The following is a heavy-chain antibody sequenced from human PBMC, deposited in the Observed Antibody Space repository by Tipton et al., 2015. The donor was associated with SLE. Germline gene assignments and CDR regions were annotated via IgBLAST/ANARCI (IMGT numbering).Heavy chain of an antibody. CDR3: ARGLRGNMGYYFDS. Sequence: LSLTCAASGFTVSSNYMSWVRQAPGKGLEWVSLIYSGGTTYYADSVKGRFTISRDNSKNTLYLQMNSLRAEDTAVYYCARGLRGNMGYYFDSGGRGTLVTVSS. V-gene: IGHV3-53*01. D-gene: IGHD5-12*01. CDR2: IYSGGTT. J-gene: IGHJ4*02. CDR1: GFTVSSNY.